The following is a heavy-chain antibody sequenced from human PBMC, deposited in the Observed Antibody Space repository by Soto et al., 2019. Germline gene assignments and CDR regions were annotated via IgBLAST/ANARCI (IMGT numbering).Heavy chain of an antibody. V-gene: IGHV1-46*03. CDR3: ARVPAATVVTHTYFDY. CDR2: INPSGGST. J-gene: IGHJ4*02. D-gene: IGHD4-17*01. Sequence: GASVKVSCKASGYTFTSYYMHWVRQAPGQGLEWMGIINPSGGSTSYAQKFQGRVTMTRDTSTSTVYMELSSLRSEDTAVYYCARVPAATVVTHTYFDYWGQGTLVTVSS. CDR1: GYTFTSYY.